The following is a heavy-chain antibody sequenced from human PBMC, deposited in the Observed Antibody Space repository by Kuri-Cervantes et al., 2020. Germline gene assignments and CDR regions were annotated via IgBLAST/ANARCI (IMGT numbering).Heavy chain of an antibody. CDR1: GFTFSNYG. J-gene: IGHJ4*02. V-gene: IGHV3-30*18. Sequence: GGSLRLSCAASGFTFSNYGMHWVRQAPGKGLEWVAVISYDGNDKYYADSVKGRFTISRDNSKNTLYLQMNSLRVEDTAVFFCAQDWNADYYFDYWGQGTLVTVSS. CDR3: AQDWNADYYFDY. CDR2: ISYDGNDK. D-gene: IGHD1-1*01.